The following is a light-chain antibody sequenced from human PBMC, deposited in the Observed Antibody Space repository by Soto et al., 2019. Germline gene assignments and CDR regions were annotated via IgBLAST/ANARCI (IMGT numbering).Light chain of an antibody. J-gene: IGKJ1*01. CDR2: DAS. CDR3: QQYHSYYPWT. V-gene: IGKV1-5*01. CDR1: QSISSW. Sequence: DIQMTQSPSTLSASVGDRLTITCRASQSISSWVAWYQQKPGKPPKLLTYDASSLESGVPSRFSGSGSGTDFSLTITSLQPDDSATYYCQQYHSYYPWTFGQGTKVEIE.